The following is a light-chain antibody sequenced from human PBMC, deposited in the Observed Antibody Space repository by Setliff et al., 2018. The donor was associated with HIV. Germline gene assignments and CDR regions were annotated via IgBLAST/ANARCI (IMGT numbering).Light chain of an antibody. CDR1: SSDIGTYDR. J-gene: IGLJ1*01. CDR3: CSYVNSGSYV. CDR2: DVI. Sequence: QSVLTQPASVSGAPGQSITISRTGSSSDIGTYDRVSWYQQRPDGGPRLIIYDVIHRPSGVPHRFSGSKSGNTASLTISGLQTGDEADYYCCSYVNSGSYVFGTGTKVTVL. V-gene: IGLV2-14*03.